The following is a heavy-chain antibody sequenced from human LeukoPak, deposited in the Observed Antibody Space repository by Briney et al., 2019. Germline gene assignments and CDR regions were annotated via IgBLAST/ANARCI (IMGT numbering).Heavy chain of an antibody. CDR2: ISKNSDLK. CDR1: GFTFSSDS. J-gene: IGHJ5*02. Sequence: GGSLRLSCAASGFTFSSDSMNWVRQAPGKGLEWVSYISKNSDLKSHADSVKGRFTIFRDNAKNSLFLQMNSLRVEDTAVYYCARGGDGYSRFDPWGQGTLVTVSS. V-gene: IGHV3-48*04. D-gene: IGHD5-24*01. CDR3: ARGGDGYSRFDP.